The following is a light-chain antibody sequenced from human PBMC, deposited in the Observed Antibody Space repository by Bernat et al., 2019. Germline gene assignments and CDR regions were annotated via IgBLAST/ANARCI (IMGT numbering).Light chain of an antibody. CDR1: QGIRAY. V-gene: IGKV1-39*01. CDR3: QQSYSLPLT. CDR2: AAS. J-gene: IGKJ4*01. Sequence: DIQMTQSPSSLSASVGDRVSMTRRASQGIRAYVNWYQQRAGKAPQLLVSAASSLQAGVPSRFSGNGSGTNFNLIINTLQPDDFATYYCQQSYSLPLTFGGGTTVEI.